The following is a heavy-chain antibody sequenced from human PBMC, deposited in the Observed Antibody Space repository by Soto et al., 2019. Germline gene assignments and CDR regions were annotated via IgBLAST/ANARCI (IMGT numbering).Heavy chain of an antibody. D-gene: IGHD2-2*02. CDR1: GFTFSSYS. CDR2: ISSTSSPI. CDR3: LRGGRGYTKDDVLHI. Sequence: EFQLVESGGGLVRPGGSLRLSCADSGFTFSSYSMNWVRQAPGKGLEWVSSISSTSSPIFYAASVEGRFTISRDNAKRTLYLHMNSLRVEDPAVYYFLRGGRGYTKDDVLHICGPGTMVTVSS. V-gene: IGHV3-21*01. J-gene: IGHJ3*02.